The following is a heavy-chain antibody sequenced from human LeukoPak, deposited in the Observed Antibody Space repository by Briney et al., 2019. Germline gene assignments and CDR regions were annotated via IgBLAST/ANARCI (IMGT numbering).Heavy chain of an antibody. CDR3: ARVDILTGYYLDY. CDR2: IYYSGST. J-gene: IGHJ4*02. Sequence: SETLSLTCTVSGGSISSYYWSWIRQPPGKGLEWIGYIYYSGSTNYNPPLKSRVTISVDTSKNQFSLKLSSVTAADTAVYYCARVDILTGYYLDYWGQGTLVTVSS. V-gene: IGHV4-59*01. CDR1: GGSISSYY. D-gene: IGHD3-9*01.